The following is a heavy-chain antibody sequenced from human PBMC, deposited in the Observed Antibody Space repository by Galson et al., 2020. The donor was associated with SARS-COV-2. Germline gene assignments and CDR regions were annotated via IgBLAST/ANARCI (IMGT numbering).Heavy chain of an antibody. Sequence: GESLKISCKGSGYSFTSFWIGWVRQMPGVGLEWMGVIYPGDSDTRYNPSFQGQVTISVDKSISTAYLQWSSLKASDTAIYFCARLIKPAFFDYWGQGTLVTVSS. V-gene: IGHV5-51*01. CDR3: ARLIKPAFFDY. D-gene: IGHD3-3*01. CDR1: GYSFTSFW. J-gene: IGHJ4*02. CDR2: IYPGDSDT.